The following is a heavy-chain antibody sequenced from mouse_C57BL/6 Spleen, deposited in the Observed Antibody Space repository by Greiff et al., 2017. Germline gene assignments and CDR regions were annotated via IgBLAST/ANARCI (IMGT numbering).Heavy chain of an antibody. J-gene: IGHJ3*01. Sequence: VQLQQPGAELVKPGASVKMSCKASGYTFTSYWITWVKQRPGHGLEWIGDIYPGSGSTNYNETFKSKATLTVDTSSSTAYMQHSSLTSEDSAVYDCAREELGRWFAYWGQGTLVTVSA. D-gene: IGHD4-1*01. V-gene: IGHV1-55*01. CDR1: GYTFTSYW. CDR2: IYPGSGST. CDR3: AREELGRWFAY.